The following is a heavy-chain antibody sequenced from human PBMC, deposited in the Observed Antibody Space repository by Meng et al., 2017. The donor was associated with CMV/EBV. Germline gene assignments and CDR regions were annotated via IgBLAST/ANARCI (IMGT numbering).Heavy chain of an antibody. J-gene: IGHJ6*02. D-gene: IGHD1-26*01. CDR1: GFTFSNAW. Sequence: GESLKIPCAAFGFTFSNAWMSRVRQAPGTGLEWVGRIKSKTDGGTTDYAAPVKGRFTISRNDSKNTLYLQMNSLKTEDTAVYYCTTDRLYRAQPYYYYGMDVWGQGTTVTVSS. CDR3: TTDRLYRAQPYYYYGMDV. CDR2: IKSKTDGGTT. V-gene: IGHV3-15*01.